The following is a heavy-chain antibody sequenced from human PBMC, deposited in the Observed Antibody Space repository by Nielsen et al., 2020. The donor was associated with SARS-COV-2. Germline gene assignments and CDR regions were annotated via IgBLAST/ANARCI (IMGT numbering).Heavy chain of an antibody. V-gene: IGHV7-4-1*02. CDR3: AKDRGSNVDDWFDP. D-gene: IGHD5-12*01. Sequence: ASVKVSCKASGYTFTSYPMNWMRQAPGQGLEWMGWINTNTGNPTYAQGFTGRFVFSLDTSVSTAYLQISSLKAEDTAVYYCAKDRGSNVDDWFDPWGQGTLVTVSS. CDR1: GYTFTSYP. J-gene: IGHJ5*02. CDR2: INTNTGNP.